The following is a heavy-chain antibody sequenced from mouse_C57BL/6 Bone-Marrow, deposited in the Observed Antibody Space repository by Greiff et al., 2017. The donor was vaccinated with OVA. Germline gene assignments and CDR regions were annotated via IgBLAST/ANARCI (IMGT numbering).Heavy chain of an antibody. CDR3: AKKGGYYYGSSYWYFDV. Sequence: QVHVKQSGPGLVQPSQSLSITCTVSGFSLTSYGVHWVRQSPGKGLEWLGVIWRGGSTDYNAAFMSRLSITKDNSKSQVFFKMNSLQADDTAIYYCAKKGGYYYGSSYWYFDVWGTGTTVTVSS. J-gene: IGHJ1*03. V-gene: IGHV2-5*01. D-gene: IGHD1-1*01. CDR1: GFSLTSYG. CDR2: IWRGGST.